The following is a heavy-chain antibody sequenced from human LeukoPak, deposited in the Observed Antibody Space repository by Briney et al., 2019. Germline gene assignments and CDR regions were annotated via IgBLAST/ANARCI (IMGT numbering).Heavy chain of an antibody. D-gene: IGHD3-3*01. CDR1: SGSISSYF. CDR3: ARTLSIIGVVRRDWFDP. CDR2: VHYSGNT. V-gene: IGHV4-59*01. Sequence: SETLSLTCTVSSGSISSYFWSWIRQPPGKGLEWIGYVHYSGNTNYSPSFQSRVTISLDTSKNQFSLKLSSVTAADTAVYYCARTLSIIGVVRRDWFDPWGQGTLVTVSS. J-gene: IGHJ5*02.